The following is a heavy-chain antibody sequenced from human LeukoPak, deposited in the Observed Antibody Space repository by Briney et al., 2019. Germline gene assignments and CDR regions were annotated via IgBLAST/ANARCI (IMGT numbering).Heavy chain of an antibody. Sequence: GGSLRLSCAASGFAVSSNYMSWVRQASGKGLEWVSVIYSGGSTYYADSVKGRFTISRDNSKNTLYLQMNSLRAEDTAVYYCAKDGGPAGTGYWGQGTLVTVSS. D-gene: IGHD6-13*01. CDR3: AKDGGPAGTGY. J-gene: IGHJ4*02. V-gene: IGHV3-66*02. CDR1: GFAVSSNY. CDR2: IYSGGST.